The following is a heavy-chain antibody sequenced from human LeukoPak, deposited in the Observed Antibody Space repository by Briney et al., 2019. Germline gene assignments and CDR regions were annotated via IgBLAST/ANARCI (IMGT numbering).Heavy chain of an antibody. CDR2: IIPIFGTA. CDR1: GGTFSSYA. D-gene: IGHD6-19*01. CDR3: ATPRRIAVAGSGDSYAFDI. Sequence: AASVKVSCKASGGTFSSYAISWVRQAPGQGLEWMGGIIPIFGTANYAQKFQGRVTITADKSTSTAYMELSSLRSEDAAVYYCATPRRIAVAGSGDSYAFDIWGQGTMVTVSS. V-gene: IGHV1-69*06. J-gene: IGHJ3*02.